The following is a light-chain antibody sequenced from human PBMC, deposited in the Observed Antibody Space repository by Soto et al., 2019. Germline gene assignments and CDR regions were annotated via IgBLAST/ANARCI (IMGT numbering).Light chain of an antibody. CDR2: EVS. J-gene: IGLJ3*02. V-gene: IGLV2-14*01. Sequence: QSALPQPPSASGSPGHSFTFSFTGTISYIGDYNYVSWYQQHPGTAPKLIIYEVSNRPSGISSRFSGSRSGNTASLTISGIQSEDEGDYYCSEYTARSTLVFGGGTKVTVL. CDR1: ISYIGDYNY. CDR3: SEYTARSTLV.